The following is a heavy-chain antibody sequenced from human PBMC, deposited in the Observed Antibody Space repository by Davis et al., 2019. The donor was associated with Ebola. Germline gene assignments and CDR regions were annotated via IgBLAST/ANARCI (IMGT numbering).Heavy chain of an antibody. CDR1: GFTFRSHW. CDR2: INGDGSRT. J-gene: IGHJ4*02. V-gene: IGHV3-74*01. CDR3: ARDAFLSVTTLDY. Sequence: GESLKISCAASGFTFRSHWMHWVRQVPGKGLVWVSRINGDGSRTTYADSVKGRFTISRDNSKNTLYLQMNSLRAEDTAVYYCARDAFLSVTTLDYWGQGTLVTVSS. D-gene: IGHD4-17*01.